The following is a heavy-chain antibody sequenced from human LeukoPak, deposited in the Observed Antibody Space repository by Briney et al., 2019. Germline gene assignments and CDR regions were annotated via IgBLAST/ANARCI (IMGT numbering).Heavy chain of an antibody. V-gene: IGHV4-34*01. CDR1: GGSFSGYY. D-gene: IGHD6-13*01. CDR2: INHSGST. Sequence: PSETLSLTCAVYGGSFSGYYGSWIRQPPGKGLEWIGEINHSGSTNYNPSLKSRVTISVDTSKDQFSLKLSSVTAADTAVYYCASFPRVAAAGTNLFDYWGQGTLVTVSS. J-gene: IGHJ4*02. CDR3: ASFPRVAAAGTNLFDY.